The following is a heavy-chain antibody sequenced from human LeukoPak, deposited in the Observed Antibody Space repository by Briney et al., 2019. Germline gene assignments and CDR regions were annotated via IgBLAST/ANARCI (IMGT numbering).Heavy chain of an antibody. J-gene: IGHJ5*02. CDR3: ASERNDDFWRGYFSFDT. V-gene: IGHV3-23*01. CDR1: GFTFSSYR. Sequence: GGSLRLSCAASGFTFSSYRMNWVRQAPGKGLEWVSALDGSGGTTYYAASVQGRFTISRDNAHSTVYLQMNNLRVEDTAIYYCASERNDDFWRGYFSFDTWGQGTRVTVSS. CDR2: LDGSGGTT. D-gene: IGHD3-3*01.